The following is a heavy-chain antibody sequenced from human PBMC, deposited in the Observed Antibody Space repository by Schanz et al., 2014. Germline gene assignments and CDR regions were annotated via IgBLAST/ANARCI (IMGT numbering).Heavy chain of an antibody. J-gene: IGHJ5*02. CDR1: GFTFSGFC. V-gene: IGHV3-7*01. D-gene: IGHD1-1*01. Sequence: EAQLAESGGGLVQPGGSLRLSCAASGFTFSGFCMTWVRQAPGKGLEWVANIKKDGSEKYYVDSVKGRFTISRDNAKNSLFLQMNSLRPEDTAVYYCARGRVLESWGQGTLVTVSS. CDR3: ARGRVLES. CDR2: IKKDGSEK.